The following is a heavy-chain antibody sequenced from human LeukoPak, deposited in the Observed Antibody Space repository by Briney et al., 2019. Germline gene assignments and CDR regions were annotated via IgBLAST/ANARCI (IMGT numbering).Heavy chain of an antibody. V-gene: IGHV3-48*03. CDR2: ISSSTSHT. Sequence: XGSLRLSCAASGFTLSTYEMTWVRQAPGKGLERVSFISSSTSHTLYADSVKGRFTIFRDTAKNSLYLQMNNLRGEDTALYYCARDISSSTRAFDIWGQGTMVAVS. CDR3: ARDISSSTRAFDI. CDR1: GFTLSTYE. D-gene: IGHD2-15*01. J-gene: IGHJ3*02.